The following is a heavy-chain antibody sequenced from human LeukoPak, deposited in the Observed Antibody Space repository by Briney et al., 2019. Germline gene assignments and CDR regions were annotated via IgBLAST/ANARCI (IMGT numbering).Heavy chain of an antibody. J-gene: IGHJ4*02. Sequence: SVKVSCKASGGTFSSYAISWVRPAPGQGLEWMGRIIPILGIANYAQKLQGRVTITADKSPRTAYMELSSLTSEDTAVYYCARGDGYNWGFYYFDYWGQGTLVTVSS. V-gene: IGHV1-69*04. CDR1: GGTFSSYA. CDR3: ARGDGYNWGFYYFDY. D-gene: IGHD5-24*01. CDR2: IIPILGIA.